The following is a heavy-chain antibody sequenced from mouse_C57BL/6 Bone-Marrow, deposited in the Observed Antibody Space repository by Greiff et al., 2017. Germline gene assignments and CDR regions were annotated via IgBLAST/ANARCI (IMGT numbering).Heavy chain of an antibody. D-gene: IGHD1-1*01. V-gene: IGHV1-52*01. CDR3: AKGYYYGSSYGYYAMDY. Sequence: QVQLQQPGAELVRPGSSVKLSCKASGYTFTSYWMHWVKQRPIQGLEWIGNIDPSDSETHYNQKFKDKATLTVDKSASTACMQLSSLTSEDSAVYYCAKGYYYGSSYGYYAMDYWGRGTSVTVSS. CDR1: GYTFTSYW. J-gene: IGHJ4*01. CDR2: IDPSDSET.